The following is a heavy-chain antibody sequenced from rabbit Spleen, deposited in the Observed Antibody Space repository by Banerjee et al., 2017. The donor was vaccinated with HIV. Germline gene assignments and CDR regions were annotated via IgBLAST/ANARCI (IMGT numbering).Heavy chain of an antibody. CDR1: GFSFCSNYY. V-gene: IGHV1S40*01. CDR2: IYGGSSGIT. J-gene: IGHJ3*01. D-gene: IGHD1-1*01. CDR3: VRGASSTGYYSL. Sequence: QSLEESGGDLVKPGASLTLTCTASGFSFCSNYYMCWVRQAPGKGLEWIGCIYGGSSGITYYASWVNGRFTISSHNAQNTLYLQLNSLTDADTATYFCVRGASSTGYYSLWGQGTLVTVS.